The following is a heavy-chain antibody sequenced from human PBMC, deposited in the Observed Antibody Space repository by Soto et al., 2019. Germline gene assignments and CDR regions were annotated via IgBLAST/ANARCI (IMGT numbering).Heavy chain of an antibody. CDR2: IYNTERT. J-gene: IGHJ2*01. V-gene: IGHV4-39*01. D-gene: IGHD5-12*01. CDR1: GVSISTSSYY. CDR3: VRHDARTSISGFSGYFDL. Sequence: PSETLSLTCAVSGVSISTSSYYWGWIRLAPGEGLEWIASIYNTERTYYNPSLDTRLTISVDMSKNQFSLNQRSMTAAHTSVLHCVRHDARTSISGFSGYFDLWGRGTMVTVSS.